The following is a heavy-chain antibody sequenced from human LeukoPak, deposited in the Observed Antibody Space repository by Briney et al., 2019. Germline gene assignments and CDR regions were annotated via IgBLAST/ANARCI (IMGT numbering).Heavy chain of an antibody. CDR2: ISSSSSYI. CDR3: AREVTGQYYFDY. V-gene: IGHV3-21*01. J-gene: IGHJ4*02. CDR1: GFTFSSYS. Sequence: GGSLRLSCAASGFTFSSYSMNWVRQAPGKGLEWVSSISSSSSYIYYADSVKGRFTISRDNAKNSLYLQMNSLRAEDTAVYYCAREVTGQYYFDYWDQGTLVTVSS. D-gene: IGHD1-20*01.